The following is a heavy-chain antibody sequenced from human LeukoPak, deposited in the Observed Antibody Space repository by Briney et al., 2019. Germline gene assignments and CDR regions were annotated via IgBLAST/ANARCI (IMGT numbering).Heavy chain of an antibody. CDR1: GGSISSGDYY. D-gene: IGHD6-13*01. CDR2: IYYSGST. J-gene: IGHJ4*02. V-gene: IGHV4-30-4*08. Sequence: PSETLSLTCTVSGGSISSGDYYWSWIRQPPGKGLEWIGYIYYSGSTYYNPSLKSRVTISVDTSKNQFSLKLSSVTAADTAVYYCARVHSSCWRPMKFAYWGQGTLFSVSS. CDR3: ARVHSSCWRPMKFAY.